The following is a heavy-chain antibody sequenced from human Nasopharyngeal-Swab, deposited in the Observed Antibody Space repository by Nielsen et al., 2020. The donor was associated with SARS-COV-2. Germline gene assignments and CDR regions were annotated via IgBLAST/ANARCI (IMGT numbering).Heavy chain of an antibody. V-gene: IGHV1-69*02. CDR2: IIPSLGIA. CDR3: ARGYDGILTGYYGPSYYFDY. Sequence: SAKVFCNASSGTFISYTIIWVRQAPAQGLEWMGRIIPSLGIANYAQKFQGRVTITADNSTSTAYPELSSLRSEDTAVYYCARGYDGILTGYYGPSYYFDYWGQGTLVTVSS. J-gene: IGHJ4*02. D-gene: IGHD3-9*01. CDR1: SGTFISYT.